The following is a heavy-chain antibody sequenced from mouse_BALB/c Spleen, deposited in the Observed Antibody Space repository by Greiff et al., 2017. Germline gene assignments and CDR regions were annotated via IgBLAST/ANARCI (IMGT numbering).Heavy chain of an antibody. Sequence: EVQLQQSGPGLVKPSQSLSLTCTVTGYSITSDYAWNWIRQFPGNKLEWMGYISYSGSTSYNPSLKSRTSITRDTSKNQFFLQLNSVTTEDTATYYCARRDGNYAGFAYWGQGTLVTVSA. CDR1: GYSITSDYA. CDR2: ISYSGST. CDR3: ARRDGNYAGFAY. J-gene: IGHJ3*01. V-gene: IGHV3-2*02. D-gene: IGHD2-1*01.